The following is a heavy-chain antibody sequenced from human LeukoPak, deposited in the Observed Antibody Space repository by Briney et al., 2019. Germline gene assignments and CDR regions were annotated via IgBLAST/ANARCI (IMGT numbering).Heavy chain of an antibody. J-gene: IGHJ4*02. Sequence: SETLSLTCSVSGDSISSGSFYWSWIRQPAGRGLEWIGRIYPSGSTNYNPSLKSRVTISVDTSKNQFSLKLSSVTAADTAVYYCARRPPFGYWGQGTLVTVSS. V-gene: IGHV4-61*02. CDR3: ARRPPFGY. CDR1: GDSISSGSFY. CDR2: IYPSGST.